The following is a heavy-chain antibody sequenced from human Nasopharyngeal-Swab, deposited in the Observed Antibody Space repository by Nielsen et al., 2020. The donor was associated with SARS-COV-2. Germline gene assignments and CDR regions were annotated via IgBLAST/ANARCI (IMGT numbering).Heavy chain of an antibody. D-gene: IGHD6-19*01. CDR3: ARDRGAVARNYYYYGMDV. CDR2: IIPIFGTA. Sequence: SVKVSCKASGGTFSSYAISWVRQAPGQGLEWMGGIIPIFGTANYAQKFQGRVTITADESTSTAYMELSSLRSEDTTVYYCARDRGAVARNYYYYGMDVWGQGTTVTVSS. CDR1: GGTFSSYA. J-gene: IGHJ6*02. V-gene: IGHV1-69*13.